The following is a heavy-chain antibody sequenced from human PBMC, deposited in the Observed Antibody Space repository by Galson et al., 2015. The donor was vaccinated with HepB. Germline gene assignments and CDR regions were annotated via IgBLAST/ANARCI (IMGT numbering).Heavy chain of an antibody. CDR3: ARQYDTSGYYPY. Sequence: SVKASCKASGGTFSTYTLSWVRQAPGQGLEWMGGIIPIFGSANYAQKFQGRVTITADESTSTTYMELRRLRSEDTAVYYCARQYDTSGYYPYWGQGTLVTVSS. CDR1: GGTFSTYT. D-gene: IGHD3-22*01. J-gene: IGHJ4*02. CDR2: IIPIFGSA. V-gene: IGHV1-69*13.